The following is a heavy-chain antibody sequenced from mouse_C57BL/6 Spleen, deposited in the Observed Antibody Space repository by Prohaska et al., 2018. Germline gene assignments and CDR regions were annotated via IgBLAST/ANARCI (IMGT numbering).Heavy chain of an antibody. CDR1: GYTFTSYW. CDR3: ASPDYYGSSYPAY. V-gene: IGHV1-59*01. D-gene: IGHD1-1*01. CDR2: IDPSDSYT. Sequence: QVQLQQPGAELVKPGTSVKLSCKASGYTFTSYWMHWVKQRPGQGLEWIGVIDPSDSYTNYNQKFKGKATLTVDTSSSTAYMQLSSLTSEDSAVCYCASPDYYGSSYPAYWGQGTLVTVSA. J-gene: IGHJ3*01.